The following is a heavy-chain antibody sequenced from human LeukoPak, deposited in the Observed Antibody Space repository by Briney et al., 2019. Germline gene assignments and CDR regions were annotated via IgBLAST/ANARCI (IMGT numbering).Heavy chain of an antibody. CDR1: GFRFGGYA. D-gene: IGHD4-23*01. CDR2: IRSKALYGTS. CDR3: VRESVGNSYFDY. V-gene: IGHV3-49*04. Sequence: GGSLRLSCTGSGFRFGGYALSWVRQAPGEGLEWVGFIRSKALYGTSEYAASVEGRFTISRDDSNSIAYLQMDSLKTEDTAVYFCVRESVGNSYFDYGGKGTLVTVSS. J-gene: IGHJ4*02.